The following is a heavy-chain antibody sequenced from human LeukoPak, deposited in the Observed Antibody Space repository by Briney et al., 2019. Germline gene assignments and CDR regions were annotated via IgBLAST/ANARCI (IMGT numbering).Heavy chain of an antibody. Sequence: SETLSLTCAVYGGSFNSYYWTWVRQTPGKGLEWIGELSHTGDIINYKPSLKSRVTISVDSSKKQFSLRLSSVTAADTAVHYCARHGTVSRHFDWLFPYYFDSWGHGTLVTVSS. CDR1: GGSFNSYY. D-gene: IGHD3-9*01. CDR2: LSHTGDII. J-gene: IGHJ4*01. CDR3: ARHGTVSRHFDWLFPYYFDS. V-gene: IGHV4-34*01.